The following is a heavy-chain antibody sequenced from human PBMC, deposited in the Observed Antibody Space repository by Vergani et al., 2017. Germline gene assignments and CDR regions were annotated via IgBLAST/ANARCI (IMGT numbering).Heavy chain of an antibody. CDR3: AREERCNTSPFVGD. CDR2: ISGHGGRT. J-gene: IGHJ4*02. CDR1: GFTFSNSA. V-gene: IGHV3-23*04. D-gene: IGHD2/OR15-2a*01. Sequence: EVQLVESGGGLVKRGGSLRLSCVASGFTFSNSAMSWVRQTSGKGLEWVSAISGHGGRTYYADSVKGRFTISRDNSKNTDYLRMNSLKAGDRATYYCAREERCNTSPFVGDWGQGALVTV.